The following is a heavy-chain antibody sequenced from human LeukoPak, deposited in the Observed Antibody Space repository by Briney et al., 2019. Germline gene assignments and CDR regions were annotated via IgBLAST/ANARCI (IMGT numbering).Heavy chain of an antibody. V-gene: IGHV4-4*02. D-gene: IGHD3-10*01. CDR1: RGSISSSNW. J-gene: IGHJ4*02. CDR3: ARASFKYGSGSYFDY. CDR2: IYHSGST. Sequence: SETLSLTCAVSRGSISSSNWWSWVRQPPGKGLEWIGEIYHSGSTNYNPSLKSRVTISVDKSKNQFSLKLSSVTAADTAVYYCARASFKYGSGSYFDYWGQGTLVTVSS.